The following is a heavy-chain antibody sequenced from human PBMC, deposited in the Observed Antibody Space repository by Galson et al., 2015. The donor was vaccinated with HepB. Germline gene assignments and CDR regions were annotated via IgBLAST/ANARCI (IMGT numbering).Heavy chain of an antibody. CDR1: GGNFRKFA. CDR2: IVPVFGTG. J-gene: IGHJ6*02. V-gene: IGHV1-69*13. Sequence: SVKVSCKASGGNFRKFAITWVRQAPGQGLEWMGGIVPVFGTGNYAQKFQGRVTITADESTSTAYMELSSLRSEDTAVYYCARHSGSSSLGAFYYGMDVWGQGTTVTVPS. D-gene: IGHD1-26*01. CDR3: ARHSGSSSLGAFYYGMDV.